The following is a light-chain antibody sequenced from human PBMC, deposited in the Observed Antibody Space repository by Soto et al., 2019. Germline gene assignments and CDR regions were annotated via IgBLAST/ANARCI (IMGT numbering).Light chain of an antibody. CDR1: SSNIGSNT. CDR2: SND. CDR3: AAWDDSLNVWM. V-gene: IGLV1-44*01. J-gene: IGLJ3*02. Sequence: QLVLTQPPSASGTPGQRVTISCSGSSSNIGSNTVNWYQQLPGTAPKLLVFSNDQRPSGVPDRFSGSKSGTSVSLAISGLQSEDEADYYCAAWDDSLNVWMFGGGTQLTVL.